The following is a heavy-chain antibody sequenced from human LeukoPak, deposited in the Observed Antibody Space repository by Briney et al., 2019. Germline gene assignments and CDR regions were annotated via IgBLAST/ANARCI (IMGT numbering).Heavy chain of an antibody. V-gene: IGHV4-59*12. CDR3: ASPSAGSGSYYNSFDY. Sequence: SSETLSLTCTVSGDSITNNHWSWIRQPPGKGLEWLGHISYTGNTNYNPSLKSRLTISVDTSKNQFSLKLSSVTAADTAVYYCASPSAGSGSYYNSFDYWGQGTLVTVSS. D-gene: IGHD3-10*01. CDR2: ISYTGNT. J-gene: IGHJ4*02. CDR1: GDSITNNH.